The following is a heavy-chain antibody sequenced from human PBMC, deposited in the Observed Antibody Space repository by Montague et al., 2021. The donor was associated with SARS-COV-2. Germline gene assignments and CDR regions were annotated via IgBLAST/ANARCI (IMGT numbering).Heavy chain of an antibody. Sequence: CAISGDSVAANSTTWNGVRQSLSGDLEWLGRTYFRSKWYNDYAVXVKSRITINPDTSKNQFSLQLKSVTPKDTAIYFCGRVFAPAGTFDFWGQGTLVTVSS. J-gene: IGHJ4*02. V-gene: IGHV6-1*01. CDR3: GRVFAPAGTFDF. CDR1: GDSVAANSTT. D-gene: IGHD6-13*01. CDR2: TYFRSKWYN.